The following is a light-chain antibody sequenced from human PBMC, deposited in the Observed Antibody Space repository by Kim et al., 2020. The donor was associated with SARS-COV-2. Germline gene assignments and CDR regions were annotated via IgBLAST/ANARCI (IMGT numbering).Light chain of an antibody. J-gene: IGKJ1*01. Sequence: ASTGDRVTITCRASQGSSSYLAWYQQKPGKAPKLLIYAASTLQSGVPSRFSGSGSGTDFTLTISCLQSEDFATYYCQQYYSYPPTFGQGNKVDIK. CDR2: AAS. V-gene: IGKV1-8*01. CDR3: QQYYSYPPT. CDR1: QGSSSY.